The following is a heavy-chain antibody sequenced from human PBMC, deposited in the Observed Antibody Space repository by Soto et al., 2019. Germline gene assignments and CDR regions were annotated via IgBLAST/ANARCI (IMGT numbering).Heavy chain of an antibody. CDR3: ARPVGCSGGSCYSGKRGWFDP. CDR2: IYPGDSDT. J-gene: IGHJ5*02. Sequence: GESLKISCKGSGYSFTSYWIGWVRQMPGKGLEWMGIIYPGDSDTRYSPSFQGQVTISADKSISTAYLQWSSLKASDTAMYYCARPVGCSGGSCYSGKRGWFDPWGQGTLVTVSS. CDR1: GYSFTSYW. D-gene: IGHD2-15*01. V-gene: IGHV5-51*01.